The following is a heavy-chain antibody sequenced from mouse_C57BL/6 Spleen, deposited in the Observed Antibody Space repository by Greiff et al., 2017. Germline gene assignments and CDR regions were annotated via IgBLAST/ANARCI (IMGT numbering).Heavy chain of an antibody. Sequence: QVQLKQPGAELVMPGASVKLSCKASGYTFTSYWMHWVKQRPGQGLEWIGEIDPSDSYTNYNQKFKGKSTLTVDKSSSTAYMQLRSLTSVDSAVYYCARGVVYYFAYWGQGTPLTVSS. V-gene: IGHV1-69*01. CDR1: GYTFTSYW. CDR2: IDPSDSYT. CDR3: ARGVVYYFAY. D-gene: IGHD1-1*01. J-gene: IGHJ2*01.